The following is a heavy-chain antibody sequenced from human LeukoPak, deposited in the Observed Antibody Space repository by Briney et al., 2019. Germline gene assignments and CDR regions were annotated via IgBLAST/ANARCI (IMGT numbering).Heavy chain of an antibody. D-gene: IGHD5-18*01. CDR3: ARGMGYSYGFDY. V-gene: IGHV4-59*01. J-gene: IGHJ4*02. CDR1: GGSISSYY. Sequence: SGTLSLTCTVSGGSISSYYWSWIRQPPGKGLEWIGYIYYSGITNYNPSLKSRVTISVDTSKNQFSLKLSSVTAADTALYYCARGMGYSYGFDYWGQGTLVTVSS. CDR2: IYYSGIT.